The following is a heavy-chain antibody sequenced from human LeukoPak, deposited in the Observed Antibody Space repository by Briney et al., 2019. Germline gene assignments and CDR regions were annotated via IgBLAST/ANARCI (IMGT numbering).Heavy chain of an antibody. J-gene: IGHJ4*02. D-gene: IGHD3-9*01. CDR2: ISGSGGSI. CDR1: GFTFSSYA. CDR3: WLLSFDY. V-gene: IGHV3-23*01. Sequence: GGSLRLSCAASGFTFSSYAMSWVRQAPGKGLEWVSAISGSGGSIYYADSVKGRFTISRDNSKNTLYLQMNSLRAEDTAVYFDWLLSFDYWGQGTLVTVSS.